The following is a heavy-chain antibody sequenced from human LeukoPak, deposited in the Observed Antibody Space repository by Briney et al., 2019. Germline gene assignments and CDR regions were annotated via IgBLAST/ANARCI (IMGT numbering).Heavy chain of an antibody. Sequence: SQTLSLACTVSGGSISSGDYYWSWIRQLPGKGLEWIGYIYYSGSTYYNPSLKSRVTISVDTSKNQFSLKLSSVTAADTAVYYCAKYSKGSGFYWGQGTLVTVSS. CDR3: AKYSKGSGFY. V-gene: IGHV4-30-4*08. CDR2: IYYSGST. J-gene: IGHJ4*02. CDR1: GGSISSGDYY. D-gene: IGHD4-11*01.